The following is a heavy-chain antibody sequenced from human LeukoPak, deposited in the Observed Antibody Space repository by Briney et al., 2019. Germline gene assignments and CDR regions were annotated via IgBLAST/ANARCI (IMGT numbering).Heavy chain of an antibody. Sequence: GGSLRLSCAASGFTFSSYWMSWVRQAPGKGLEWVANIKQDGSEKYYVDSVKGRFTISRDNSKNTLYLQMNSLRAEDTAVYYCAREGEGVLWFGELFLFDYWGQGTLVTVSS. CDR1: GFTFSSYW. CDR2: IKQDGSEK. D-gene: IGHD3-10*01. V-gene: IGHV3-7*01. CDR3: AREGEGVLWFGELFLFDY. J-gene: IGHJ4*02.